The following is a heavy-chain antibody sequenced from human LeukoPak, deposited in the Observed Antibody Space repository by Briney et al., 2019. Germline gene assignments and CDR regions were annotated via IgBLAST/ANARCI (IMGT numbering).Heavy chain of an antibody. Sequence: ASGKVSCRASGSTFTSYSINGVRKAPGQGLEGMGWISTYNGNTNYAQKLQGRVTMTTDTSTSTAYMELRSLRSDDTAVYYCAKDRWRDGSSSFDNWGQGTLVTVSS. D-gene: IGHD6-6*01. CDR1: GSTFTSYS. CDR2: ISTYNGNT. CDR3: AKDRWRDGSSSFDN. V-gene: IGHV1-18*01. J-gene: IGHJ4*02.